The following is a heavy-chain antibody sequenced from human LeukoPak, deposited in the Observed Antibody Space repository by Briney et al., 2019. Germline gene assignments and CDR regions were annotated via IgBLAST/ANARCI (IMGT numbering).Heavy chain of an antibody. Sequence: GGSLRLSCAASGFTFSSYAVSWVRQPPGKGLEWVSAISGSGGSTYYADSVKGRFTISRDNSKNTLYLQMNSLRAEDTAVYYCARPLSGYSSSSPDYWGQGTLVTVSS. CDR1: GFTFSSYA. V-gene: IGHV3-23*01. CDR2: ISGSGGST. D-gene: IGHD6-13*01. CDR3: ARPLSGYSSSSPDY. J-gene: IGHJ4*02.